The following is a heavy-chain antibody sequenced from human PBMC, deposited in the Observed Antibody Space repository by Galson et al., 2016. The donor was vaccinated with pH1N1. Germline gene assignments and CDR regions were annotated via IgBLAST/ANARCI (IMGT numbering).Heavy chain of an antibody. CDR3: ARVFEEYFLYGMDV. V-gene: IGHV3-30*04. CDR2: VSYDGKNK. Sequence: SLRLSCAASGFPFSSYAMHWVRQAPGKGLAWVAVVSYDGKNKYLADSVKGRFTISRDNSENTVYLQMNSLGPDDTAVYYCARVFEEYFLYGMDVWGQGTTVTVSS. CDR1: GFPFSSYA. D-gene: IGHD2/OR15-2a*01. J-gene: IGHJ6*02.